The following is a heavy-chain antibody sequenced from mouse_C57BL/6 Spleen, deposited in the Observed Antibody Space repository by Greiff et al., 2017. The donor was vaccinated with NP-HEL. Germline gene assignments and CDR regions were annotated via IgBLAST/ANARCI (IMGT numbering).Heavy chain of an antibody. CDR3: TRDRGSNYFDY. J-gene: IGHJ2*01. Sequence: EVQGVESGEGLVKPGGSLKLSCAASGFTFSSYAMSWVRQTPEKRLEWVAYISSGGDYIYYADTVKGRFTISRDNARNTLYLQMSSLKSEDTAMYYCTRDRGSNYFDYWGQGTTLTVSS. CDR1: GFTFSSYA. CDR2: ISSGGDYI. V-gene: IGHV5-9-1*02. D-gene: IGHD3-1*01.